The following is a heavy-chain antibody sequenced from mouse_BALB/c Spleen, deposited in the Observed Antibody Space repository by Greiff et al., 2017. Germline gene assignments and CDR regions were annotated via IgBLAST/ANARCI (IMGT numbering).Heavy chain of an antibody. Sequence: EVQLQQSGPGLVKPSQSLSLTCTVTGYSITSDYAWNWIRQFPGNKLEWMGYISYSGSTSYNPSLKSRISITRDTSKNQFFLQLNSVTTEDTATYYCARYGYYGAMDYWGQGTSVTVSS. CDR1: GYSITSDYA. D-gene: IGHD2-3*01. V-gene: IGHV3-2*02. CDR2: ISYSGST. J-gene: IGHJ4*01. CDR3: ARYGYYGAMDY.